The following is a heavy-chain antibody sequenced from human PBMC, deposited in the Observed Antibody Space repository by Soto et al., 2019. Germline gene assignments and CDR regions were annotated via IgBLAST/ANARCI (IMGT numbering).Heavy chain of an antibody. J-gene: IGHJ5*02. CDR3: ARDKYCSGGSCRKNWFDP. CDR1: GGSISSSY. V-gene: IGHV4-59*01. CDR2: IYDDGSA. D-gene: IGHD2-15*01. Sequence: SETLSLTCTASGGSISSSYWSWIRQPPGKGLEWLAYIYDDGSANYNPSLKSRATISLDMSKNQFSLKLTSVTAADTAVYYCARDKYCSGGSCRKNWFDPWGQGTLVTVSS.